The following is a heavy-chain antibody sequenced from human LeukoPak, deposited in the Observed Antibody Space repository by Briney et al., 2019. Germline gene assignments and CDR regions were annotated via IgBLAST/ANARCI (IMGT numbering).Heavy chain of an antibody. Sequence: GGSLRLSCAASGFTVSSNYMSLVRQAPGKGLEWVSVIYSGGRIYYADSVKGRFTISRDNSKNTLYLQMNNLRAEDTAVYYCARGPYDIVEVPAAIAFDYWGQGTLVTVSS. D-gene: IGHD2-2*01. CDR1: GFTVSSNY. CDR3: ARGPYDIVEVPAAIAFDY. J-gene: IGHJ4*02. CDR2: IYSGGRI. V-gene: IGHV3-66*02.